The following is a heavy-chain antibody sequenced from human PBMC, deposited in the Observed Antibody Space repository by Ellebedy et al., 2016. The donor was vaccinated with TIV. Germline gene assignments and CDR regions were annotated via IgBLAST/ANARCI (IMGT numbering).Heavy chain of an antibody. CDR1: GFSLSSYN. CDR3: ARDPLSSFWSGSGTFDI. J-gene: IGHJ3*02. Sequence: GESLKISXEASGFSLSSYNMNWVRQAPGKGLEWISYILTTSRNTFYADSVRGRFTISRDNAKNSLYLQMDSLRAEDTAVYYCARDPLSSFWSGSGTFDIWGQGTTVTVSS. V-gene: IGHV3-48*01. CDR2: ILTTSRNT. D-gene: IGHD3-3*01.